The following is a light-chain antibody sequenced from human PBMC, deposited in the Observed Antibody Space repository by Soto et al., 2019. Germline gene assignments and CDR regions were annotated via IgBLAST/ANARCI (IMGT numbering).Light chain of an antibody. CDR3: GTWDSSRSAVV. CDR2: DNN. J-gene: IGLJ2*01. Sequence: QSVLTQPPSVSAAPGQKVTISCSGSSSNIGNNFVSWYQQLPGTAPKLLIHDNNKRPSGIPDRFSGSKSGTSATLGITGLQTGDEADYYCGTWDSSRSAVVFGGGTKLTVL. CDR1: SSNIGNNF. V-gene: IGLV1-51*01.